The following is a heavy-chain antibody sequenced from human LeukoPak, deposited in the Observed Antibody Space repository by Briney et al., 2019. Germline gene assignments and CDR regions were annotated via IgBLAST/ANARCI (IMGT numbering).Heavy chain of an antibody. J-gene: IGHJ4*02. CDR3: LLRYFDWSHQSGYYFDY. D-gene: IGHD3-9*01. V-gene: IGHV4-34*01. Sequence: PSETLSLTCAVYGGSSSGYYWSWIRQPPGKGLEWIGEINHSGSTNYNPSLKSRVTISVDTSKNQFSLKLSSVTAADTAVYYCLLRYFDWSHQSGYYFDYWGQGTLVTVSS. CDR2: INHSGST. CDR1: GGSSSGYY.